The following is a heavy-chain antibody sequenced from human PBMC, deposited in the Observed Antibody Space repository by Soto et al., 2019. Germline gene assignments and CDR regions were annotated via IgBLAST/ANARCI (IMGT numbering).Heavy chain of an antibody. Sequence: LXLSFAASGFIFSTYGMHWVRQAPGKLLEWMAVISNDGSIKYYADSVKGRFTISRDNSKDTLFLQMNSLRGEDTAVYYCAKVVRADTTSSNFYYYSGMDVWGQVTTCSVS. J-gene: IGHJ6*01. CDR3: AKVVRADTTSSNFYYYSGMDV. D-gene: IGHD6-6*01. V-gene: IGHV3-30*18. CDR1: GFIFSTYG. CDR2: ISNDGSIK.